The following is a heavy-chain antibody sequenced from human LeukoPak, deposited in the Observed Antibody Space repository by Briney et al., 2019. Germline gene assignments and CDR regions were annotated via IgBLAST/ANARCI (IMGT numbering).Heavy chain of an antibody. V-gene: IGHV4-34*01. Sequence: SETLSLTCAVYGGSFSGYYWSWIRQPPGKGLEWIGEINHSGSTNYNPSLKSRVTISVDTSKSQFSLKLSSVTAADTAVYYCARGPRQARYGSGSYYKRNAFDIWGQGTMVTVSS. J-gene: IGHJ3*02. D-gene: IGHD3-10*01. CDR3: ARGPRQARYGSGSYYKRNAFDI. CDR2: INHSGST. CDR1: GGSFSGYY.